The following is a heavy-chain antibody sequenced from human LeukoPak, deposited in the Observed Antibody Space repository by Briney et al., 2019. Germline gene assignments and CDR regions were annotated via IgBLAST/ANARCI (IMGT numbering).Heavy chain of an antibody. Sequence: GGSLRLSCAASGFTFDDYAMHWVRQAPGKGLEWVSGISWNSGSIGYADSVKGRFTISIDNAKNSLYLQMNSLSAEDTAFYYCAQVSDSSGDDAFDIWGQGTMVTVSS. D-gene: IGHD3-22*01. CDR2: ISWNSGSI. V-gene: IGHV3-9*01. J-gene: IGHJ3*02. CDR1: GFTFDDYA. CDR3: AQVSDSSGDDAFDI.